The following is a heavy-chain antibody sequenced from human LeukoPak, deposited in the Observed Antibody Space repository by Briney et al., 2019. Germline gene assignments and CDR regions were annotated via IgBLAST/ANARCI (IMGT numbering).Heavy chain of an antibody. V-gene: IGHV3-20*04. CDR2: INWNGSST. D-gene: IGHD1-26*01. J-gene: IGHJ4*02. CDR1: GYTFSNYG. CDR3: ARVAHLVGATDY. Sequence: GGSLRLSCAASGYTFSNYGMSWVRQAPGKGLEWVSGINWNGSSTGYADSVKGRFTISRDNAKNSLYLQMNSLRAEDTAVYYCARVAHLVGATDYWGQGTLVTVSS.